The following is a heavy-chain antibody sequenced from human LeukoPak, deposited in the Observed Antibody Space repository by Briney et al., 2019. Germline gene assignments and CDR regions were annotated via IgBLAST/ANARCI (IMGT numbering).Heavy chain of an antibody. CDR1: GFTFSNYG. V-gene: IGHV3-23*01. CDR2: ISGSGGST. Sequence: PGGSLRLSCAASGFTFSNYGMAWLRQAPGKGLEWISTISGSGGSTYYADSVKGRFTISRDNSKNTLYVQMSSLRAEDTAVYYCAKGATYGYDYYYYMDVWGKGTKVTVSS. J-gene: IGHJ6*03. D-gene: IGHD3-10*01. CDR3: AKGATYGYDYYYYMDV.